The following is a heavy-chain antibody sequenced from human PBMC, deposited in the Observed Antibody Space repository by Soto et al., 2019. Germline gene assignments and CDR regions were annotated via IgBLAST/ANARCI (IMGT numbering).Heavy chain of an antibody. CDR2: IDPSDSYS. CDR3: ARHFPLPTDLQFYYYYYYGVDV. CDR1: GYNFTTFW. Sequence: PGESLKISCKASGYNFTTFWISWMRQVPGKGLEWMGRIDPSDSYSNYSPSFQGHITISAEKSINTAYLHFSNLKASDTAVYYCARHFPLPTDLQFYYYYYYGVDVWGHGTAVTVSS. J-gene: IGHJ6*02. D-gene: IGHD3-3*02. V-gene: IGHV5-10-1*01.